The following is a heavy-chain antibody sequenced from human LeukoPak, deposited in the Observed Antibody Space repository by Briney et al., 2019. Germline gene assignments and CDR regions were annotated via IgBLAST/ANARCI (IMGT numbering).Heavy chain of an antibody. CDR2: INPNSGVT. J-gene: IGHJ4*02. CDR1: GYTFTGYY. V-gene: IGHV1-2*06. CDR3: ARAMVRGVITPDY. Sequence: ASVKVSCKASGYTFTGYYMHWVRQAPGQGLEWMGRINPNSGVTNYAQKFQGRVTMTRDTSISTAYMELSRLRSDDTAVYYCARAMVRGVITPDYWGQGTLVTVSS. D-gene: IGHD3-10*01.